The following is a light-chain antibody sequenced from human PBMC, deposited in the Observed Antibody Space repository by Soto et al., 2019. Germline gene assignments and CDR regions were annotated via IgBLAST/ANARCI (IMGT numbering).Light chain of an antibody. CDR3: EEYNNWPPA. V-gene: IGKV3-15*01. CDR1: QSVSSN. J-gene: IGKJ4*01. Sequence: EIVMTQSPATLSVSPGERATLSCMASQSVSSNLAWYQHKPGQAPTLLIYGASTRATGIPARFSGSGSGTEFTLTISSLQSEGFAVYYCEEYNNWPPAFGGGTKVEIK. CDR2: GAS.